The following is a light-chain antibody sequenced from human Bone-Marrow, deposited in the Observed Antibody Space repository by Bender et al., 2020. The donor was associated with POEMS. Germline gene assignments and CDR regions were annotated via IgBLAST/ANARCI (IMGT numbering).Light chain of an antibody. CDR3: AAWDAGLSGGV. V-gene: IGLV1-44*01. CDR1: NSNVEDNP. CDR2: SDN. J-gene: IGLJ3*02. Sequence: QSVLTQPPSASGTPGQRVTISCSGSNSNVEDNPVNWYQEVPGTAPKLLIYSDNQRPSGVPDRFYAFKSGTSASLAISGLQSEDEADYYCAAWDAGLSGGVFGGGTKLTVL.